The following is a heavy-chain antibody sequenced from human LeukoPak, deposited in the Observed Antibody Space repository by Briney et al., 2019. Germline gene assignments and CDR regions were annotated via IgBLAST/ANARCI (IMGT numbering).Heavy chain of an antibody. CDR2: IYHSGST. J-gene: IGHJ4*02. V-gene: IGHV4-39*07. Sequence: PSETLSLTCTVSGGSISSSSYYWGWIRPPPGKGLEWLGRIYHSGSTYYNPHLKSRDTISVDTSKNQFSPKLSSLTAPDTAVDYCARVERAAAATGFDYWGQGTLVTVSS. D-gene: IGHD6-13*01. CDR3: ARVERAAAATGFDY. CDR1: GGSISSSSYY.